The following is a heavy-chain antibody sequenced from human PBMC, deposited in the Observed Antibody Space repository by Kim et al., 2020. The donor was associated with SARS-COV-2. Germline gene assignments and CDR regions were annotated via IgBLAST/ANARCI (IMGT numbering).Heavy chain of an antibody. V-gene: IGHV4-34*01. CDR3: ARDRGTIFGVVIINDAFDI. J-gene: IGHJ3*02. D-gene: IGHD3-3*01. Sequence: RVTISADTTKNQFSLKLSSVTAADTAVYYCARDRGTIFGVVIINDAFDIWGQGTMVTVSS.